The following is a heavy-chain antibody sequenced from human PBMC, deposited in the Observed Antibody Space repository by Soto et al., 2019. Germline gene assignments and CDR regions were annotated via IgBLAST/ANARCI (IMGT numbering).Heavy chain of an antibody. CDR1: GGTFSSYA. CDR3: ARVLAAAVRPGWYFDL. J-gene: IGHJ2*01. CDR2: IIPIFGTA. Sequence: GASVKVSCKASGGTFSSYAISWVRQAPGQGLEWMGGIIPIFGTANYAQKFQGRVTITADESTSTAYMELSSLRSEDTAVYYCARVLAAAVRPGWYFDLWGRGTQVTVSS. D-gene: IGHD6-13*01. V-gene: IGHV1-69*13.